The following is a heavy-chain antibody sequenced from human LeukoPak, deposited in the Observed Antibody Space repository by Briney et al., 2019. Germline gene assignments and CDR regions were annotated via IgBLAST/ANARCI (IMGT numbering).Heavy chain of an antibody. CDR1: GGSISSGGYS. Sequence: SETLSLTCAVSGGSISSGGYSWSWIQQPPGKGLEWIGYIYHSGSTYYNPSLKSRVTISVDRSKNQFSLKLSSVTAADTAVYYCARVLYWGMGDILTGYASLEGMDVWGQGTTVTVSS. J-gene: IGHJ6*02. CDR2: IYHSGST. V-gene: IGHV4-30-2*01. D-gene: IGHD3-9*01. CDR3: ARVLYWGMGDILTGYASLEGMDV.